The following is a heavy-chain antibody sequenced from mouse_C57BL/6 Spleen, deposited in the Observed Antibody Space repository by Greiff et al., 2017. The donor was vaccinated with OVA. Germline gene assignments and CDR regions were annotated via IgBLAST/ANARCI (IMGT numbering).Heavy chain of an antibody. D-gene: IGHD1-1*01. CDR3: ARRYYGSSPYYCDY. Sequence: QVQLQQSGAELARPGASVKLSCKASGYTFTSYGISWVKQRTGQGLEWIGEIYPRSGNTYYNEKFKGKATLTADKSSSTAYMELRSLTSEDSAVYFCARRYYGSSPYYCDYWGQGTTLTVSS. V-gene: IGHV1-81*01. CDR2: IYPRSGNT. CDR1: GYTFTSYG. J-gene: IGHJ2*01.